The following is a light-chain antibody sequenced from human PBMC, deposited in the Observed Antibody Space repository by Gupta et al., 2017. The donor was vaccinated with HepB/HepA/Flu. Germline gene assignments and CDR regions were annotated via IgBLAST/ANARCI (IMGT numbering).Light chain of an antibody. CDR3: QQSDSTPNS. CDR1: QSISSY. CDR2: AAS. J-gene: IGKJ2*03. Sequence: DIQMTQSPSSLSASVGDRVTITCRASQSISSYLNWYQQKPGKAPKLLIYAASSLQSGVPSRHSGSGSGTDFSLTIIMLQPEDFATYYCQQSDSTPNSFGQGTKLEIK. V-gene: IGKV1-39*01.